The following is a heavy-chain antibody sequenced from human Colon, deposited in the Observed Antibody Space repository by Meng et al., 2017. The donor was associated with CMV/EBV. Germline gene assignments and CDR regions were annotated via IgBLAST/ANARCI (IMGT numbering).Heavy chain of an antibody. CDR2: MNPDSGST. CDR1: YSFTNYY. J-gene: IGHJ5*02. D-gene: IGHD3-10*01. Sequence: YSFTNYYMHWVRQAPGQGLEWMGIMNPDSGSTTYAQRFQGRLTMTSDTSTSTVYMELSSLISEDTAVYYCARNWAPNWGVITNYFDPWGQGTLVTVSS. CDR3: ARNWAPNWGVITNYFDP. V-gene: IGHV1-46*01.